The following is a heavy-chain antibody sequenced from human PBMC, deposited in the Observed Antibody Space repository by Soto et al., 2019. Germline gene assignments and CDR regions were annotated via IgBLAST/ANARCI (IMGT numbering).Heavy chain of an antibody. D-gene: IGHD6-25*01. J-gene: IGHJ6*02. V-gene: IGHV4-34*01. CDR3: ARAGGSYDYSMDV. Sequence: PSETLSLTCAVYGGSLGGYHWCWIRQRPGKGLEWIGEVKPSGGAKYNPYLKRRVIISQDPSKNQLSLKVSPVTAADTAVYFCARAGGSYDYSMDVWGQGTTVTVSS. CDR1: GGSLGGYH. CDR2: VKPSGGA.